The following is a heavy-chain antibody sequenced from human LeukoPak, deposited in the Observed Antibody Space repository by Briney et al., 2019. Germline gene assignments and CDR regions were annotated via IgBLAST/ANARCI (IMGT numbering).Heavy chain of an antibody. CDR2: IIPIFGTA. D-gene: IGHD3-10*01. Sequence: GSSVKVSCKASGGTFRSYAISWVRQAPGQGLEWMGGIIPIFGTADYAQKFQGRVTITADESTSTAYMELSSLRSEDTAVYYCARGTSTMVRGVIRADYFDYWGQGTLVTVSS. V-gene: IGHV1-69*01. CDR1: GGTFRSYA. CDR3: ARGTSTMVRGVIRADYFDY. J-gene: IGHJ4*02.